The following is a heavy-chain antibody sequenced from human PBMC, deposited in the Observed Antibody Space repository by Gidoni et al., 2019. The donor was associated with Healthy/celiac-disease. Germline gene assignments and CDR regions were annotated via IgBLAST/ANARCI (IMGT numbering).Heavy chain of an antibody. Sequence: QLQLQESGPGLVKPSETLSLTCTVSGGSISSSSYYWGWIRQPPGKGLEWIGSIYYSGSTYYNPSLKSRVTISVDTSKNQFSLKLSSVTAADTAVYYCARSEIVGYENFDYWGQGTLVTVSS. CDR2: IYYSGST. D-gene: IGHD5-12*01. J-gene: IGHJ4*02. CDR1: GGSISSSSYY. CDR3: ARSEIVGYENFDY. V-gene: IGHV4-39*01.